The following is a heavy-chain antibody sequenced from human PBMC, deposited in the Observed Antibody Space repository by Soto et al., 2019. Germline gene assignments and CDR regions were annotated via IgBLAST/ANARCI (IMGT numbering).Heavy chain of an antibody. J-gene: IGHJ4*02. CDR3: ARESSGCLDY. Sequence: QVQLVESGGGVVQPGRSLRLSCAASGFTFSSYAMHWVRQAPGKGLEWVAVISYDGSNKYYADSVKGRFTISRDKSKNTLYLQMNSLRAEDTAVYYCARESSGCLDYWGQGTLVTVSS. CDR2: ISYDGSNK. V-gene: IGHV3-30-3*01. D-gene: IGHD6-19*01. CDR1: GFTFSSYA.